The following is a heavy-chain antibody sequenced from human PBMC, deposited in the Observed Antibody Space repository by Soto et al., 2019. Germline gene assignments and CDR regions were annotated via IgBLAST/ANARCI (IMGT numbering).Heavy chain of an antibody. D-gene: IGHD6-19*01. J-gene: IGHJ4*02. V-gene: IGHV1-69*01. Sequence: QVQLVQSGAEVKKPGSSVKVSCKASGGTFSSYAISWVRQAPGQGLEWMGGIIPIFGTANYAQKFQGRVTITADESTSTAYMELSSLRSEDTAVYYGARYPRSISSGWKGNYFDYWGQGTLVTVSS. CDR1: GGTFSSYA. CDR3: ARYPRSISSGWKGNYFDY. CDR2: IIPIFGTA.